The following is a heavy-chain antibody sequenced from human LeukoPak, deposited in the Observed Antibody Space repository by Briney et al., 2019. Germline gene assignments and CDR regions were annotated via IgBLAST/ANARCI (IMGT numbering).Heavy chain of an antibody. CDR2: ISAYDGNT. D-gene: IGHD6-13*01. V-gene: IGHV1-18*01. J-gene: IGHJ5*02. CDR1: GYTFTNYG. Sequence: ASVKVSCKASGYTFTNYGIIWVRQAPGQGLEWMGWISAYDGNTNYLQKFQGRVTMTTDTATSTAYMELRSLRSDDTAVYYCARDKVIASAGTPNWFDPWGQGTLVTVSS. CDR3: ARDKVIASAGTPNWFDP.